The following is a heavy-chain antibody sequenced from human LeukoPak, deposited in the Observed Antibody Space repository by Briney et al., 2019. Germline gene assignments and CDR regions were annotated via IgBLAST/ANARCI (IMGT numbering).Heavy chain of an antibody. CDR1: GYFFTNYG. CDR2: ISTSNGNT. J-gene: IGHJ4*02. CDR3: ARSGFAFGYHYFDF. V-gene: IGHV1-18*01. D-gene: IGHD5-12*01. Sequence: ASVKVSCKASGYFFTNYGFSWVRQAPGQGPEWMGWISTSNGNTKYAQKFQGRVTLTRDTSASTAYMELRSLRSDDTAVYFCARSGFAFGYHYFDFWGQGTLVTVSS.